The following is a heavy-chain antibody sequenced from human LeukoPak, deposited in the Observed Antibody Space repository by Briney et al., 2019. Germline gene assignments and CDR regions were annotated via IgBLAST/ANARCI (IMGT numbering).Heavy chain of an antibody. J-gene: IGHJ4*02. Sequence: GGSLRLSCTASGFTFGDYAMSWVRQAPGKGLEWVGFIRSKAYGGTTEYAASVKGRFTISRDDSKSIAYLQMNSLKTEDTAVYYCARAYAVPGATPPDYWGQGTLVTVSS. CDR2: IRSKAYGGTT. CDR1: GFTFGDYA. CDR3: ARAYAVPGATPPDY. D-gene: IGHD1-26*01. V-gene: IGHV3-49*04.